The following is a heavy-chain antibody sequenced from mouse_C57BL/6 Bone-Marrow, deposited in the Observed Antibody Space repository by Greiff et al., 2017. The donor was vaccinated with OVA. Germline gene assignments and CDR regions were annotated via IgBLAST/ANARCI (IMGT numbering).Heavy chain of an antibody. CDR2: IYPGDGDT. CDR1: GYAFSSSW. Sequence: QVQLQQSGPELVKPGASVKISCKASGYAFSSSWMNWVKQRPGKGLEWIGRIYPGDGDTNYNGKFKGKATLTVDTSSSTAYMQLSSLTSEDSAVYYCARGATYGSSSDYWGQGTTLTVSS. CDR3: ARGATYGSSSDY. J-gene: IGHJ2*01. D-gene: IGHD1-1*01. V-gene: IGHV1-82*01.